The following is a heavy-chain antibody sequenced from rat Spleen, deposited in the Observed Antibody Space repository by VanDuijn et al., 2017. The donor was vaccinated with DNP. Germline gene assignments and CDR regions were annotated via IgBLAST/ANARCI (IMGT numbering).Heavy chain of an antibody. V-gene: IGHV1-43*01. D-gene: IGHD1-4*01. CDR1: GYTLTSYY. CDR2: INTGSGGT. Sequence: QIQLHQSGAELARPGSSVKISCKASGYTLTSYYISWIKQTTGQGLDYIGYINTGSGGTNYNEKFRGKATLTVDTSSSTAFMQLSSLTPDDSAVYYCARRRLPYWYFDFWGPGTMVTVSS. CDR3: ARRRLPYWYFDF. J-gene: IGHJ1*01.